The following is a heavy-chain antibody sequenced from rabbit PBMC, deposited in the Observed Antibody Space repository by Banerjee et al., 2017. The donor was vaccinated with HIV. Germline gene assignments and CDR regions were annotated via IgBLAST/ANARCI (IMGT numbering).Heavy chain of an antibody. CDR3: ARGYTGYDLTRLDF. V-gene: IGHV1S47*01. CDR1: GIDFSTYG. CDR2: IYPGFDIT. D-gene: IGHD7-1*01. J-gene: IGHJ6*01. Sequence: EESGGDLVKPEGSLTLTCTASGIDFSTYGISWVRQAPGKGLEWIGIIYPGFDITKYASWVNGQFTISLDNAQNTVFLQMTSLTAADTATYFCARGYTGYDLTRLDFWGPGTLVTVS.